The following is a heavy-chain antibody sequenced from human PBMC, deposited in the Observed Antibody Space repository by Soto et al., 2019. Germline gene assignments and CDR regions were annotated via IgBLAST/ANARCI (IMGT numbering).Heavy chain of an antibody. D-gene: IGHD6-19*01. CDR1: GFTFSSYS. J-gene: IGHJ5*02. CDR3: ATGGIAVAGTWWFDP. Sequence: EVQLVESGGGLVKPGGSLRLSCAASGFTFSSYSMNWVRQAPGKGLEWVSSISSSSSYIYYADSVKGRFTISRDNAKNSLYLQMNSLRAEDTAVYYCATGGIAVAGTWWFDPWGQGTLVTVSS. CDR2: ISSSSSYI. V-gene: IGHV3-21*01.